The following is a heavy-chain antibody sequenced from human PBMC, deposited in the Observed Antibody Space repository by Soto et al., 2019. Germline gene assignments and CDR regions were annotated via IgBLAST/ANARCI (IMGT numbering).Heavy chain of an antibody. CDR1: GYTFTGYY. Sequence: SGKVCCKASGYTFTGYYMHWVRQAPGQGLEWMGWINPNSGGTNYAQKCQGRVTLTRDTSISTAYMELSRLRSDDTAVYYCARDPLDIVVVPAADTGGWFDPWGQGTLVTVSS. J-gene: IGHJ5*02. D-gene: IGHD2-2*03. CDR2: INPNSGGT. V-gene: IGHV1-2*02. CDR3: ARDPLDIVVVPAADTGGWFDP.